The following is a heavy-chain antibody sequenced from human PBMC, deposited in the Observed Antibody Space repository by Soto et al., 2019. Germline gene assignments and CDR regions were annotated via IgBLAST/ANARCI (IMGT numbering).Heavy chain of an antibody. V-gene: IGHV3-30*18. CDR2: ISYDGSNK. J-gene: IGHJ4*02. CDR1: GFTFSSYG. Sequence: GGSLRLSCAASGFTFSSYGMHWVRQAPGKGLEWVAVISYDGSNKYYADSVKGRFTISRDNSKNTLYLQMNSLRAEDTAVYYCAKERNSSSWYFDYWGQGTLVTVSS. CDR3: AKERNSSSWYFDY. D-gene: IGHD6-13*01.